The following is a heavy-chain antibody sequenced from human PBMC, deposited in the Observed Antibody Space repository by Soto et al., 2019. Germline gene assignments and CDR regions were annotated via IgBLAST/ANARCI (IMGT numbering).Heavy chain of an antibody. J-gene: IGHJ4*02. CDR3: ARGTSYSSSWYGWYYFDY. V-gene: IGHV3-66*01. Sequence: PGESLKISCAASGFTVSSNYMSWVRQAPGKGLEWVSVIYSGGSTYYADSVKGRFTISRDNSKNTLYLQMNSLRAEDTAVYYCARGTSYSSSWYGWYYFDYWGQGTLVTVSS. CDR2: IYSGGST. D-gene: IGHD6-13*01. CDR1: GFTVSSNY.